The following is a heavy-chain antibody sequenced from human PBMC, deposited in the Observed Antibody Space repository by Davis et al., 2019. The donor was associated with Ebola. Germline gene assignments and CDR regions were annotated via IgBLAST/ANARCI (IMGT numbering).Heavy chain of an antibody. Sequence: GESLKISCAASRFTFSDYSMIWVRQAPGKGLEWVSAISSGSDYIFYTDSVKGRFTISRDNAKNSLYLQMNSLRAEDTAVYYCAGRYYYDNSAFYPFHYWGQGTLVTVSS. V-gene: IGHV3-21*01. D-gene: IGHD3-22*01. J-gene: IGHJ4*02. CDR1: RFTFSDYS. CDR3: AGRYYYDNSAFYPFHY. CDR2: ISSGSDYI.